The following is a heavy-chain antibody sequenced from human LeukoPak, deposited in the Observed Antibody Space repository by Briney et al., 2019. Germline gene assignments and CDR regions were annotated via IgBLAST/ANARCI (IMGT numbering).Heavy chain of an antibody. D-gene: IGHD3-10*01. CDR1: GYSISSGYY. V-gene: IGHV4-38-2*02. Sequence: SETLSLTCSVSGYSISSGYYWGWIRQPPGKGLEWIGSIYHSGSTYYNPSLKSRVTVSLDTSKNQFSLKLRSVTAADTAVYYCARSDYYGSALFDYWGQGTLVTVSS. CDR2: IYHSGST. CDR3: ARSDYYGSALFDY. J-gene: IGHJ4*02.